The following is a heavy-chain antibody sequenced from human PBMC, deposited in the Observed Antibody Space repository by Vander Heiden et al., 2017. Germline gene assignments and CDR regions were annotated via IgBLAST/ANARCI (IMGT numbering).Heavy chain of an antibody. Sequence: EVQLVESGGGLVKPGGSLSLSCAASGLTFSSYSMNWVRQAPGKGLEWVSSISSSSSYIYYADSVKGRFTISRDNAKNSLYLQMNSLRAEDTAVYYCARGAAMVVDYWGQGTLVTVSS. CDR2: ISSSSSYI. CDR1: GLTFSSYS. V-gene: IGHV3-21*01. CDR3: ARGAAMVVDY. J-gene: IGHJ4*02. D-gene: IGHD5-18*01.